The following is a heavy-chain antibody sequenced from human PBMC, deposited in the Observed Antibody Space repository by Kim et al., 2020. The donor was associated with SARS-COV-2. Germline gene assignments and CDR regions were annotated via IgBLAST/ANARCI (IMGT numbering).Heavy chain of an antibody. J-gene: IGHJ4*02. CDR3: AKAQLTMVRGVIQRRFDY. Sequence: GGSLRLSCAASGFTFSSYAMSWVRQAPGKGLEWVSAISGSGGSTYYADSVKGRFTISRDNSKNTLYLQMNSLRAEDTAVYYCAKAQLTMVRGVIQRRFDYWGQGTLVTVSS. CDR2: ISGSGGST. V-gene: IGHV3-23*01. D-gene: IGHD3-10*01. CDR1: GFTFSSYA.